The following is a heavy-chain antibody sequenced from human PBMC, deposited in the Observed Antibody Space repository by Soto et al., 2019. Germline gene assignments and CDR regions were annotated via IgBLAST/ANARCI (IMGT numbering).Heavy chain of an antibody. CDR1: GGTFSSYA. CDR2: IIPIFGTA. Sequence: SVKVSCKASGGTFSSYAISWGRQAPGQGLEWMGGIIPIFGTANYAQKFQGRVTITADESTSTAYMELSSLRSEDTAVYYCARGDDILTGYFSYYFDYWGQGTLVNVS. CDR3: ARGDDILTGYFSYYFDY. D-gene: IGHD3-9*01. V-gene: IGHV1-69*13. J-gene: IGHJ4*02.